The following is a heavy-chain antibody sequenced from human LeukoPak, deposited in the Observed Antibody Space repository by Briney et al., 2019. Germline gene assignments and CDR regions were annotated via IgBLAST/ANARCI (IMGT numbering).Heavy chain of an antibody. CDR1: GGSISSTTW. CDR2: IHHSGST. Sequence: SETLSLTCTVSGGSISSTTWWSWVRQSPGKGLAWIGEIHHSGSTNYNPSLKSRVTIAVDKSKNQFSLKVTSVTAADTAVYYCARDSPPPYSSACTACWFDPWGQGTLVTVSS. CDR3: ARDSPPPYSSACTACWFDP. D-gene: IGHD6-25*01. V-gene: IGHV4-4*02. J-gene: IGHJ5*02.